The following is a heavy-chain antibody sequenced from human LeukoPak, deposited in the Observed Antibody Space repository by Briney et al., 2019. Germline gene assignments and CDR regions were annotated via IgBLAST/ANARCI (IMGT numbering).Heavy chain of an antibody. CDR2: IYYSGST. J-gene: IGHJ4*02. Sequence: SETLSLTCTVSGGSISSYYWSWIRQPPGKGLEWIGYIYYSGSTNYNPSLKSRAPISVDTSKNQFSLKLSSVTAADTAVYYCARDGLGGGSFDYWGQGTLVTVSS. D-gene: IGHD1-26*01. V-gene: IGHV4-59*01. CDR3: ARDGLGGGSFDY. CDR1: GGSISSYY.